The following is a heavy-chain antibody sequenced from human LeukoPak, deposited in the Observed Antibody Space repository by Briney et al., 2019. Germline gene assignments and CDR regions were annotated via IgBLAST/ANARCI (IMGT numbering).Heavy chain of an antibody. CDR1: GFTFSSYG. V-gene: IGHV3-30*03. Sequence: GGSLRLSCAASGFTFSSYGMHWVRQAPGKGLEWVAVISYDGSNKHYADSVKGRFTISRDSSKNTLYLQMNSLRAEDTAVYYCASIYGSGRWGRDYWGQGTLVTVSS. D-gene: IGHD3-10*01. CDR3: ASIYGSGRWGRDY. J-gene: IGHJ4*02. CDR2: ISYDGSNK.